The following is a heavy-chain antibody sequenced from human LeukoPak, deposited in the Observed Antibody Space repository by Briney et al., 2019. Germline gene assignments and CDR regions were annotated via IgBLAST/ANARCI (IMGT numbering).Heavy chain of an antibody. CDR2: LTAGGGST. Sequence: EPGGSLRISCAASGFSFSDYAMSWVRQTPGKGLEWVSSLTAGGGSTFYADSVRGRFIISRDNSKNTVYLQMNDLRVEDTAVYYCGRDQSALVLTWGQGTLVTVSS. D-gene: IGHD5-18*01. V-gene: IGHV3-23*01. CDR1: GFSFSDYA. J-gene: IGHJ5*02. CDR3: GRDQSALVLT.